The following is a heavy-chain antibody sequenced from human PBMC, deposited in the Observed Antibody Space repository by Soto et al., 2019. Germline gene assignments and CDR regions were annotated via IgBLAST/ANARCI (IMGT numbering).Heavy chain of an antibody. Sequence: EVQVVESGGGLTQPGGSLRLSCAVSGFTVTNNHVTWVRQSTGKGLECVSVIWNNGRTSYADSVKGRFTISRDNSKNMVYLQMKSLRAEDTAMYYCAGFGGNSVWGQGTLVTVSS. J-gene: IGHJ4*02. CDR2: IWNNGRT. CDR1: GFTVTNNH. CDR3: AGFGGNSV. D-gene: IGHD2-21*02. V-gene: IGHV3-53*01.